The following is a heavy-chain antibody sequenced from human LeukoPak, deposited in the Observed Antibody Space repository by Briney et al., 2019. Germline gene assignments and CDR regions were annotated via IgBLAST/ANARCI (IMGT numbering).Heavy chain of an antibody. CDR3: ARSNNIVGATYFDY. Sequence: KPGGSLRLSCAASGFTFSSYSMNWVRQAPGKGLEWVSSITSSSNYIYYADSVKGRFTISRDNSKNTLYLQMGRLRAEDMAVYYCARSNNIVGATYFDYWGQGTLVTVSS. D-gene: IGHD1-26*01. V-gene: IGHV3-21*01. CDR1: GFTFSSYS. CDR2: ITSSSNYI. J-gene: IGHJ4*02.